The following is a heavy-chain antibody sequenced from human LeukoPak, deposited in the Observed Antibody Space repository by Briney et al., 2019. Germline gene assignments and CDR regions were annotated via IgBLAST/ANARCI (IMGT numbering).Heavy chain of an antibody. V-gene: IGHV3-9*01. CDR2: IGWNSGSI. Sequence: PGGSLRLSCAASGFTFDDYAMTWVRQAPGRGLKWVSGIGWNSGSIGYADSVKGRFTISRDNAKNSLYLQMNSLRAEDTALYYCAKDITPYSSGWYLGFDYWGQGTLVTVSS. CDR1: GFTFDDYA. J-gene: IGHJ4*02. CDR3: AKDITPYSSGWYLGFDY. D-gene: IGHD6-19*01.